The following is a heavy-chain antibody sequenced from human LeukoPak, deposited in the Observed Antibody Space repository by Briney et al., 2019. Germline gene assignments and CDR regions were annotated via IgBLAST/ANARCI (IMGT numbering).Heavy chain of an antibody. V-gene: IGHV3-23*01. D-gene: IGHD1-26*01. CDR1: GFTFSSYA. Sequence: GGSLRLSCAASGFTFSSYAMSWVRQAPGKGLEWVSAISGSGGSTYYADSVKGRFTISRDNAKNTLYLQMHSLRAEDTALYYCAREGWSGRNGEYLVGGMDVWAQGTTVTVSS. CDR3: AREGWSGRNGEYLVGGMDV. J-gene: IGHJ6*02. CDR2: ISGSGGST.